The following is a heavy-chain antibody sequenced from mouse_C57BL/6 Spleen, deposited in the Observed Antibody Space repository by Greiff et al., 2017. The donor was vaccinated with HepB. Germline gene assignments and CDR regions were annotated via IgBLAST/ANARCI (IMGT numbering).Heavy chain of an antibody. CDR2: IDPSDSYT. D-gene: IGHD1-1*01. CDR3: AREGLTTVPDY. J-gene: IGHJ2*01. CDR1: GYTFTSYW. Sequence: QVQLKQPGAELVRPGTSVKLSCKASGYTFTSYWMHWVKQRPGQGLEWIGVIDPSDSYTNYNQKFKGKATLTVDTSSSTAYMQLSSLTSEDSAVYYCAREGLTTVPDYWGQGTTLTVSS. V-gene: IGHV1-59*01.